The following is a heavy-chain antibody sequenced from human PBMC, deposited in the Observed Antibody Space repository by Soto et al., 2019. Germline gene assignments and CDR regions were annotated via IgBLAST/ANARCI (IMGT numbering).Heavy chain of an antibody. CDR2: GYHSGRT. D-gene: IGHD6-13*01. J-gene: IGHJ4*02. CDR1: GGSISSSGYS. V-gene: IGHV4-30-2*01. CDR3: ASSHAGAHITAAVH. Sequence: QLQLQESGSGLVKPSQTLSLTCAVSGGSISSSGYSWSWIRQPPGKGLEWVGYGYHSGRTYYNPPLKSRVTISVDRSKNQFSLKLSSVTAADTAVYYCASSHAGAHITAAVHWGQGTLVTVSS.